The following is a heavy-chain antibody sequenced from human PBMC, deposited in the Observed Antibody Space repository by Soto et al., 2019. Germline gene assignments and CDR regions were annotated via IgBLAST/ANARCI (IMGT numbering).Heavy chain of an antibody. J-gene: IGHJ6*02. V-gene: IGHV3-33*01. D-gene: IGHD6-19*01. CDR2: IWHDGNNK. CDR3: ASVPGSPGYHGLDV. Sequence: PGGSLRLSCAASGFTFSNYGMHWVRQAPGKGLEWVAIIWHDGNNKYYADSVRGRFIISRDNSKNRLYLQMNSLRAEDTAVYFCASVPGSPGYHGLDVWGQGTTVTVSS. CDR1: GFTFSNYG.